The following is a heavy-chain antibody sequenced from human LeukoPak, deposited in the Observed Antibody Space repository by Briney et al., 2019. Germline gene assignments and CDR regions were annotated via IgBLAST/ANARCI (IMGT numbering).Heavy chain of an antibody. D-gene: IGHD1-1*01. V-gene: IGHV4-34*01. Sequence: SETLSLTCAVYGGSFSGYYWSWIRQPPGKGLEWIGEVNHDGSTNHNPSLKSRVIISVDTSKNQFSLKLTSVTAADTAVYYCARKNVGSWQTLDYWDQGTLITVSS. J-gene: IGHJ4*02. CDR3: ARKNVGSWQTLDY. CDR1: GGSFSGYY. CDR2: VNHDGST.